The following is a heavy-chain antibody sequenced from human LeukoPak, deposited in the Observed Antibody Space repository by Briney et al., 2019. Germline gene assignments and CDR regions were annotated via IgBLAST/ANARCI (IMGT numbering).Heavy chain of an antibody. Sequence: PGRSLRLYCAASGFTFCSYGMHWVRQAPGMGLEWVAGIWYDGSNKSYADSVKGRFTISRDNSKNTLYLQMNSLRAEDTAVYYCARDLAAADQPPFRYYYYGMDVWGQGTTVTVSS. CDR2: IWYDGSNK. D-gene: IGHD6-13*01. J-gene: IGHJ6*02. CDR3: ARDLAAADQPPFRYYYYGMDV. CDR1: GFTFCSYG. V-gene: IGHV3-33*01.